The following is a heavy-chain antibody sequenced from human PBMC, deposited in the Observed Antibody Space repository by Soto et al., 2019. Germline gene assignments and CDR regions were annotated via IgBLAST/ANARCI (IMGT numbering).Heavy chain of an antibody. CDR1: GYSFTSYW. V-gene: IGHV5-51*01. CDR2: IYPGDSDT. J-gene: IGHJ5*02. Sequence: PGESLKISCKGSGYSFTSYWIGWVRQMPGKGLEWMGIIYPGDSDTRYSPSFQGQVTISADKSISTAYLQWSSLKASDTAMYYCARRTHSSSWYGRYNWFDPWGQGTLVTVSS. D-gene: IGHD6-13*01. CDR3: ARRTHSSSWYGRYNWFDP.